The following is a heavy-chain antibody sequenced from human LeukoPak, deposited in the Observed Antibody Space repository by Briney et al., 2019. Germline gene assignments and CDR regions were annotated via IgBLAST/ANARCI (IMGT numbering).Heavy chain of an antibody. V-gene: IGHV3-30*18. CDR3: AKDFYGMDV. CDR1: GFTFSSYG. Sequence: GGSLRLSCAASGFTFSSYGMHWVRQAPGKGLEWVAVISYDGSNKHYADSVKGRFTISRDNSKNTLYLQMNSLRAEDTAVYYCAKDFYGMDVWGQGTTVTVSS. CDR2: ISYDGSNK. J-gene: IGHJ6*02.